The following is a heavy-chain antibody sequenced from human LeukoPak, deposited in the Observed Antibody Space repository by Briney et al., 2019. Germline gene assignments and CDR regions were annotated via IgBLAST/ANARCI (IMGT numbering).Heavy chain of an antibody. Sequence: SETLSLTCSVSGGSINSDYWAWIRQPPGKGLEWIGYMYYTGSTNYNPSLKSRATISLATSKNHFSLKLNSVTAADTAVYYCARVSVVYGMDVWGRGTTVTVSS. CDR1: GGSINSDY. CDR3: ARVSVVYGMDV. V-gene: IGHV4-59*01. J-gene: IGHJ6*02. CDR2: MYYTGST.